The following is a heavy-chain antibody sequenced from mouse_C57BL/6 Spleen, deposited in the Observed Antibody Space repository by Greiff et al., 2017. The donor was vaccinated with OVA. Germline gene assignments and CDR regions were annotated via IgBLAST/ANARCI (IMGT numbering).Heavy chain of an antibody. CDR2: IYPGSGST. CDR1: GYTFTSYW. CDR3: ARWRLRDWYFDV. V-gene: IGHV1-55*01. J-gene: IGHJ1*03. Sequence: QVQLQQPGAELVKPGASVKMSCKASGYTFTSYWITWVKQRPGQGLEWIGDIYPGSGSTNYNEKFKSKATLTVDTSSSTAYMQLSSLTSEDSAVYYCARWRLRDWYFDVWGTGTTVTVSS. D-gene: IGHD2-4*01.